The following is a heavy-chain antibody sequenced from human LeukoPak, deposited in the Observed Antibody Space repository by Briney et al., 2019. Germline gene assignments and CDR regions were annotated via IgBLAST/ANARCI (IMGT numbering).Heavy chain of an antibody. J-gene: IGHJ4*02. CDR2: INDSGST. CDR3: AKDRARITMVRENYVDY. D-gene: IGHD3-10*01. Sequence: SETLSLTCTVSGGSMSSSSYYWGWIRHPPGKGLEGIASINDSGSTYYNPSLKSRVTISVDTSKNQFSLKLSSVTAADTAVYYCAKDRARITMVRENYVDYWGQGTLVTVSS. V-gene: IGHV4-39*07. CDR1: GGSMSSSSYY.